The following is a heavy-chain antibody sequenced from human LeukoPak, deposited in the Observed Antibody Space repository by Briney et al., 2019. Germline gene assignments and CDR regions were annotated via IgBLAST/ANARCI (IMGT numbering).Heavy chain of an antibody. CDR2: IIPTFDTP. Sequence: ASVKVSCKVSGGIFGSYAINWVRQAPGQGLEGLGRIIPTFDTPNYAQTFQGRVTISADKSTRTVYMELTSLRSEDTALYYCAKGSRLREAGSYRFWGQGTLVTVSS. CDR3: AKGSRLREAGSYRF. CDR1: GGIFGSYA. D-gene: IGHD3-16*02. J-gene: IGHJ4*01. V-gene: IGHV1-69*06.